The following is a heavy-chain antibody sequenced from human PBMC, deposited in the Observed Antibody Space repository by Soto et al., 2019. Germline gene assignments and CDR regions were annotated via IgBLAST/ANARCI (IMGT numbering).Heavy chain of an antibody. CDR2: INHSGST. V-gene: IGHV4-34*01. CDR1: GGSFSGYY. D-gene: IGHD3-16*01. Sequence: SETLSLTCAVYGGSFSGYYWSWIRQPPGKGLEWIGEINHSGSTNYNPSLKSRVTISVDTSKNQFSLKLSSVTAADTAVYYCARADLRSVPGGDYYYGMDVWGQGTTVTVSS. CDR3: ARADLRSVPGGDYYYGMDV. J-gene: IGHJ6*02.